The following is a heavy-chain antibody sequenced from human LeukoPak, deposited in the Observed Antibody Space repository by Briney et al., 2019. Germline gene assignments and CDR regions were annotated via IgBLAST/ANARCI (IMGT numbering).Heavy chain of an antibody. CDR1: GGSISRYN. Sequence: SETLSLTCTVLGGSISRYNWSGVRQPPGKGQEWVGYIYYSGSTNYNPSLKRGDTISVDTSKNQFSLTLSSVTAADTAVYYCAIHLYPYFYFFIDVWGKGTTVTVSS. D-gene: IGHD2-8*01. V-gene: IGHV4-59*01. CDR2: IYYSGST. CDR3: AIHLYPYFYFFIDV. J-gene: IGHJ6*03.